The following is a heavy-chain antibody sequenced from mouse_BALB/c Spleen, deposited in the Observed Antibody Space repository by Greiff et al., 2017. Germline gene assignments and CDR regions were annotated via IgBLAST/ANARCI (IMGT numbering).Heavy chain of an antibody. CDR3: ARYYGNPYAMDY. D-gene: IGHD2-1*01. CDR1: GYTFSSYW. CDR2: ILPGSGST. J-gene: IGHJ4*01. Sequence: LEESGAELMKPGASVKISCKATGYTFSSYWIEWVKQRPGHGLEWIGEILPGSGSTHYNEKFKGKATFTADTSSNPAYMQLSSLTSEDSAVDYCARYYGNPYAMDYWGQGTSVTVSS. V-gene: IGHV1-9*01.